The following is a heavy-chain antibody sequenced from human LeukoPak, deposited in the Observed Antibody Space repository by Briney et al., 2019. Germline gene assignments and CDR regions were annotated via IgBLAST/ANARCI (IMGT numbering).Heavy chain of an antibody. D-gene: IGHD6-13*01. V-gene: IGHV1-24*01. J-gene: IGHJ3*02. CDR3: ATPKKRGEYSSSWYDAFDI. CDR2: FDPEDGET. CDR1: GYTLTELS. Sequence: ASVKVSCKVSGYTLTELSMHWVRQAPGKGLEWMGGFDPEDGETIYAQKFQGRVTMTEDTSTDTAYMELSSLRSEDTAVYYCATPKKRGEYSSSWYDAFDIWGQGTMVTVSS.